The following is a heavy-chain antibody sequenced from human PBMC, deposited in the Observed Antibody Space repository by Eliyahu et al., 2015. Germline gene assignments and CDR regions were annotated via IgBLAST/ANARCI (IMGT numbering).Heavy chain of an antibody. Sequence: EVQLVESGGGLVQPGGSLRLSCAASGFTFSSYAMHWVRQAPGKGLEYVSGISANGGSTYYVNSVKGRFSISRDNSKNTLFLQMGRLRAEDMAVYFCARDTEYYDSSSYYYYAFDIWGQGTMVTVSS. D-gene: IGHD3-22*01. V-gene: IGHV3-64*01. J-gene: IGHJ3*02. CDR2: ISANGGST. CDR1: GFTFSSYA. CDR3: ARDTEYYDSSSYYYYAFDI.